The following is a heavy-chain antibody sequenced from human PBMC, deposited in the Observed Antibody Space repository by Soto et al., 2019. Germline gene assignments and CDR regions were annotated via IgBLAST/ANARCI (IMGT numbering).Heavy chain of an antibody. Sequence: EVKLLESGGGLVQPGGSLRLSCAASGFTFSNYAMNWVRQAPGKGLEWVSAISNSFSDGNPHYADSVKGRFTISRDNDKNTVFMEMNSLRAEDTAVYYCAKVFSPEGGNYFDYWGQGTLVTVSS. CDR2: ISNSFSDGNP. J-gene: IGHJ4*02. CDR1: GFTFSNYA. CDR3: AKVFSPEGGNYFDY. V-gene: IGHV3-23*01.